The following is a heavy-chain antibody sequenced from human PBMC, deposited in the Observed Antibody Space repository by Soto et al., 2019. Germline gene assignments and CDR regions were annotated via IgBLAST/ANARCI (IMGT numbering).Heavy chain of an antibody. D-gene: IGHD2-15*01. Sequence: PSETLSLTCTVSSGSINNHFWSWIRQPAGKGPEWIGHIYKSGTTTYNPSLKSRVTMSVDPPKNRFSLKLSSVTAADTAVYYCARINGGSPDFWGQGTLVTVSS. CDR3: ARINGGSPDF. CDR2: IYKSGTT. V-gene: IGHV4-4*07. CDR1: SGSINNHF. J-gene: IGHJ4*02.